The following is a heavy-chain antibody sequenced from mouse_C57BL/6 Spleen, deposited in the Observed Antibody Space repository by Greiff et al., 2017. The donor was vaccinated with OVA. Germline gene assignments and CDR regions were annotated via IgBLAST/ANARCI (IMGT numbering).Heavy chain of an antibody. Sequence: QVQLQQSGAELVRPGTSVKVSCKASGYAFTNYLIEWVKQRPGQGLEWIGVINPGSGGTNYNEKFKGKATLTADTSSSTAYMQLSSLTSEDSAVYVCEGGGIYYDYDGYAMDDWGQGTPVTVSA. CDR3: EGGGIYYDYDGYAMDD. V-gene: IGHV1-54*01. CDR2: INPGSGGT. J-gene: IGHJ4*01. D-gene: IGHD2-4*01. CDR1: GYAFTNYL.